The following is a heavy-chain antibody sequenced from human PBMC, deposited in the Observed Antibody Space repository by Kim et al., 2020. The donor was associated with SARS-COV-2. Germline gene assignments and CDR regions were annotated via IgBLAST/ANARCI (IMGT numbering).Heavy chain of an antibody. CDR2: NIPIFGTA. V-gene: IGHV1-69*13. CDR1: GGTFSSYA. J-gene: IGHJ6*02. Sequence: SVKVSCKASGGTFSSYAISWVRQAPGQGLEWMGGNIPIFGTANYAQKFQGRVTITADESTSTAYMELSSLRSEDTAVYYCARDLTGDGETDYYYYGMDVWGQGTTVTVSS. D-gene: IGHD4-17*01. CDR3: ARDLTGDGETDYYYYGMDV.